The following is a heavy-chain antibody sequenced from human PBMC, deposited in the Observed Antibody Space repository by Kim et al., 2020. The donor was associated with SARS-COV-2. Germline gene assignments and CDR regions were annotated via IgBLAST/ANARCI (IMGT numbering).Heavy chain of an antibody. V-gene: IGHV3-72*01. CDR3: VRGGVVVATTDAFDI. Sequence: ASVTGRVTISRDDSKNSLYLQMNSLKSEDTAMYYCVRGGVVVATTDAFDIWGQGTMVTVSS. J-gene: IGHJ3*02. D-gene: IGHD2-21*01.